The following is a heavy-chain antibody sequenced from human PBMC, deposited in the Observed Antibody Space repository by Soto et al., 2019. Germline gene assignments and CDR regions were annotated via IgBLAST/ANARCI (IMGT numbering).Heavy chain of an antibody. J-gene: IGHJ3*02. CDR2: TYYRSKWYN. Sequence: PSQTLSLTCAISGDSVSSNSAAWNWIRQSPSRGLEWLGRTYYRSKWYNDYAVSVKSRITINPDTSKSQFSLQLNSVTPGDTAVYYCASSPCSGGSCHDPFDIWGQGTMVTGSS. CDR3: ASSPCSGGSCHDPFDI. D-gene: IGHD2-15*01. V-gene: IGHV6-1*01. CDR1: GDSVSSNSAA.